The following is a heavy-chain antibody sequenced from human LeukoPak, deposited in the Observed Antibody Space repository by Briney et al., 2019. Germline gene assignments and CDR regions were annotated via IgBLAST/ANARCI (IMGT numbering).Heavy chain of an antibody. CDR2: INPNSGGT. CDR3: ARTYRSAWYEGIDY. J-gene: IGHJ4*02. D-gene: IGHD6-19*01. Sequence: GASVKVSCXASGYTFTGYHIHWVRQAPGQGFAWMGWINPNSGGTNYAQKFQGRVSMTRDTSISTAYMELTRLTSDDTAVYYCARTYRSAWYEGIDYWGQGTLVIVSS. CDR1: GYTFTGYH. V-gene: IGHV1-2*02.